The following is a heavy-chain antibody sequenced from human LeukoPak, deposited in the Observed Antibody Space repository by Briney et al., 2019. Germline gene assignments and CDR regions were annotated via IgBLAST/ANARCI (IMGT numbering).Heavy chain of an antibody. V-gene: IGHV3-7*01. J-gene: IGHJ5*02. CDR2: IKQDGSEK. CDR3: ATVTAWFDP. D-gene: IGHD2-21*02. CDR1: GFTFSKYW. Sequence: GGSLRLSCAGPGFTFSKYWMSWVRQAPGKGLEWVANIKQDGSEKYYVDSVKGRFTISRDNAKNSLYLQMSSLRAEDTALYYCATVTAWFDPWGQGTLVTVSS.